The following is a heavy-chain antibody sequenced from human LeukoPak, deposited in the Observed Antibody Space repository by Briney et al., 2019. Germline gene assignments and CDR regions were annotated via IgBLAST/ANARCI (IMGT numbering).Heavy chain of an antibody. CDR1: GGSISSYY. D-gene: IGHD3-9*01. CDR3: ARGGRYFDWLLPYYFDY. Sequence: SETLSLTCTVPGGSISSYYWSWIRQPPGKGLEWIGYIYYSGSTNYNPSLKSRVTISVDTSKNQFSLKLSSVTAADTAVYYSARGGRYFDWLLPYYFDYWGQGTLVTVSS. V-gene: IGHV4-59*01. J-gene: IGHJ4*02. CDR2: IYYSGST.